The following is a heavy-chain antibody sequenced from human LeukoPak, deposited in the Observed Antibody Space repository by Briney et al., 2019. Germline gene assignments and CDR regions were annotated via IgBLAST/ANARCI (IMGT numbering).Heavy chain of an antibody. J-gene: IGHJ4*02. V-gene: IGHV4-59*01. CDR3: ARGGSYGYYFDY. Sequence: SETLSLTCTVSGGSISSYYWSWIRQPPGKGLEWIGYIYYSGSTNYNPSLKSRVTISVDTSKNQFSLKLSSVTAADTAMYYCARGGSYGYYFDYWGQGTLVTVSS. CDR1: GGSISSYY. D-gene: IGHD5-18*01. CDR2: IYYSGST.